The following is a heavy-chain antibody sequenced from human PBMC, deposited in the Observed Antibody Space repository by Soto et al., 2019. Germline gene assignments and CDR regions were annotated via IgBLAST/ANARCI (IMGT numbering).Heavy chain of an antibody. CDR1: GFTFSTYA. D-gene: IGHD2-15*01. Sequence: EVQLLESGGGLVQPGGSLRLSCIASGFTFSTYAMSWVRQAQEKGLEWVSGVSGSGATRYYADSVQGRLTISRDISTSTLYLQLNSLRAEDTAVDYCAKDERPVAPSSFDYWGQGTLVTVSS. V-gene: IGHV3-23*01. CDR2: VSGSGATR. CDR3: AKDERPVAPSSFDY. J-gene: IGHJ4*02.